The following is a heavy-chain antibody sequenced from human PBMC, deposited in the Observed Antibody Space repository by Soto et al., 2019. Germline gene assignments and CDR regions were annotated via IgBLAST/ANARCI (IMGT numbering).Heavy chain of an antibody. CDR1: GYTFTSYA. D-gene: IGHD3-3*01. CDR2: INAGNGNT. CDR3: ARDQRLHYFFWSVYLFWPPDAFDI. V-gene: IGHV1-3*01. Sequence: ASVKVSCKASGYTFTSYAMHWVRQAPGQRLEWMGWINAGNGNTKYSQKFQGRVTITRDTSASTAYVELSGLRSEDTAVYYCARDQRLHYFFWSVYLFWPPDAFDIGGQGKMVTVS. J-gene: IGHJ3*02.